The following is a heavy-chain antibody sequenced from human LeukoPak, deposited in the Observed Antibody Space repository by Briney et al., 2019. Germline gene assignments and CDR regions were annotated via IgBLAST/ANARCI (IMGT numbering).Heavy chain of an antibody. Sequence: GGSLRLSCAASGFTVSSNYMSWVRQTPGKGLEWVSVIYSGGNTYYADSVKGRFTISRDNSKNTLYLQVSSLRAEDTAVYFCVKGFVHPTYYFDYWGQGTLVTVSS. CDR3: VKGFVHPTYYFDY. CDR1: GFTVSSNY. CDR2: IYSGGNT. V-gene: IGHV3-53*01. D-gene: IGHD3-10*01. J-gene: IGHJ4*02.